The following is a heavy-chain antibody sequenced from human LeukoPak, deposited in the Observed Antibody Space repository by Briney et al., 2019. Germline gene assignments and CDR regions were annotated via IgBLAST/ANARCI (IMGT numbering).Heavy chain of an antibody. CDR1: GGTFNSYA. CDR2: IIPILGTA. CDR3: ARDKGSSGYYRTYYFDY. J-gene: IGHJ4*02. V-gene: IGHV1-69*11. Sequence: SVKVSCRASGGTFNSYAISWVRQAPGQGLEWMGRIIPILGTANYAQKFQGRVTITTDESTSTAYMELSSLRSEDTAVYYCARDKGSSGYYRTYYFDYWGQGTLVTVSS. D-gene: IGHD3-22*01.